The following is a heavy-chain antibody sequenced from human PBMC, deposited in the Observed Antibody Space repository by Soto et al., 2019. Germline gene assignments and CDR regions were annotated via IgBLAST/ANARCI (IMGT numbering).Heavy chain of an antibody. CDR3: AREAGKRIQLGYCSSTSCRPNYCYGMDV. J-gene: IGHJ6*02. CDR2: IIPIFGTA. V-gene: IGHV1-69*01. CDR1: GGTFSSYA. Sequence: QVQLVQSGAEVKKPGSSVKVSCKASGGTFSSYAISWVRQAPGQGLEWMGGIIPIFGTANYAQKFQGRVTITADESTSTAYLELRSLRSEDTAVYYCAREAGKRIQLGYCSSTSCRPNYCYGMDVWGQGTTVTVSS. D-gene: IGHD2-2*01.